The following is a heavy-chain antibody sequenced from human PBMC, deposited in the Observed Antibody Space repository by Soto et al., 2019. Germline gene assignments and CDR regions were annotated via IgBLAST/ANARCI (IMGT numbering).Heavy chain of an antibody. CDR2: ISRTSSTI. Sequence: EVQLVESGGGLVQPGGSLRLSCAASGFTFSSYEMSWVRQAPGKGLAWVSYISRTSSTIFYAGSVRGRFTISRDNAENSLVLPMENLRSEDKAVYFCVRGLGSWGQGTLVTVSS. J-gene: IGHJ4*02. V-gene: IGHV3-48*03. CDR3: VRGLGS. CDR1: GFTFSSYE.